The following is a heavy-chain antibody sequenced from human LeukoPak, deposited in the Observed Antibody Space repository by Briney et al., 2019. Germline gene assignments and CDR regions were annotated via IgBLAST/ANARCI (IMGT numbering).Heavy chain of an antibody. CDR1: GVSINTCCYY. Sequence: SETLSLTCDVSGVSINTCCYYWTWIRQPPGKGLEWIGYKYYSGSTRYNSSLRSRLTISLDTSKNQFSLRLTSVTAADTAVYYCARGRSGLDYWGQGTLVTVSS. CDR2: KYYSGST. V-gene: IGHV4-61*01. J-gene: IGHJ4*02. D-gene: IGHD2-15*01. CDR3: ARGRSGLDY.